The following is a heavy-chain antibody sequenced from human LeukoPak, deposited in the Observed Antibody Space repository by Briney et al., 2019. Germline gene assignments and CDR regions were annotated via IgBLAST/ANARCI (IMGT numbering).Heavy chain of an antibody. V-gene: IGHV3-53*01. D-gene: IGHD3-9*01. CDR3: ARGRIVGNTGYYFDN. Sequence: PGGSLRLSCATSGLAVSGNYMSWVRLAPGKGLEWVSVIYSGGNTYYADSVKGRFTISRDNSKSILYLQMNSLRVDDTAVYYCARGRIVGNTGYYFDNWGQGTLVTVSP. CDR1: GLAVSGNY. J-gene: IGHJ4*02. CDR2: IYSGGNT.